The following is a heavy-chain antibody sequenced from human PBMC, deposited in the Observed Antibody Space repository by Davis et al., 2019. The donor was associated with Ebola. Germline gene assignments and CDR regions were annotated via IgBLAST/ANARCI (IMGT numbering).Heavy chain of an antibody. J-gene: IGHJ5*02. CDR1: GYTFTSYY. CDR2: INPSGGST. V-gene: IGHV1-46*01. D-gene: IGHD2-2*01. Sequence: ASVKVSCKASGYTFTSYYMHWVRQAPGQGLEWMGIINPSGGSTSYAQKFQGRVTITADKSTSTAYMELSSLRSEDTAVYYCARVVIENCSSTSCYVGWFDPWGQGTLVTVSS. CDR3: ARVVIENCSSTSCYVGWFDP.